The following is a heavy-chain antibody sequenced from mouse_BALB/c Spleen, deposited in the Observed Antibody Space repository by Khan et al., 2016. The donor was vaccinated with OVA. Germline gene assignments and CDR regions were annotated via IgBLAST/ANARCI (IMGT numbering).Heavy chain of an antibody. J-gene: IGHJ4*01. CDR3: ARNYYGNDGAMDY. Sequence: QIQLVQSGPELKKPGETVKISCKASGYTFTDYSMHWVKQAPGKGLKWMGWINTEAGEPTYADDFKGRFAFSLETSASPAYLQINNLKNEDTATYFCARNYYGNDGAMDYWGQGTSVTVSS. CDR1: GYTFTDYS. D-gene: IGHD2-1*01. CDR2: INTEAGEP. V-gene: IGHV9-2-1*01.